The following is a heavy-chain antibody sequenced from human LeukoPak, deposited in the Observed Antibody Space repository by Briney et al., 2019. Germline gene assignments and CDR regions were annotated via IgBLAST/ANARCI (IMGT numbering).Heavy chain of an antibody. CDR2: IYYSGST. Sequence: SQTLSLTCTVSGGSISSGDYYWSWIRQPPGKGLEWIGYIYYSGSTYYNPSLKSRVTISVDTSKNQFSLKLSSLTAADTAVYYCARDRLVPAANYYYYYGMDVWGQGTTVTVSS. V-gene: IGHV4-30-4*01. D-gene: IGHD2-2*01. J-gene: IGHJ6*02. CDR3: ARDRLVPAANYYYYYGMDV. CDR1: GGSISSGDYY.